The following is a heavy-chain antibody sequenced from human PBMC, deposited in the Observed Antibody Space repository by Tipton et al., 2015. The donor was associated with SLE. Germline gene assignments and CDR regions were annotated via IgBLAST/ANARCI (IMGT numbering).Heavy chain of an antibody. CDR2: FYYSGST. CDR1: GGSITTYY. J-gene: IGHJ2*01. V-gene: IGHV4-59*01. Sequence: TLSLTCAVSGGSITTYYWSWIRQSPGKGLEWIGYFYYSGSTKYNPSLKSRVTMSLDTSKNHFSVKLSSVTAADTAIYYCARVWSGYSSSYFDLWGRGTLVTVSS. CDR3: ARVWSGYSSSYFDL. D-gene: IGHD3-3*01.